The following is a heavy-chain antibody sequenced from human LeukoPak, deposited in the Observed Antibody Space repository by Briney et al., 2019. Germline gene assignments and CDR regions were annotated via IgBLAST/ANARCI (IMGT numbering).Heavy chain of an antibody. J-gene: IGHJ4*02. CDR2: INRDGRST. CDR1: GFTFSSDW. V-gene: IGHV3-74*01. Sequence: PGGSLRLSCAASGFTFSSDWMHWVRQAPGKGLVWVSRINRDGRSTTYADSVKGRFTISRDNAKNTLYLQMNSLRAEDTAEYYCARHPYDILTGPSFDYWGQGTLVTVSS. CDR3: ARHPYDILTGPSFDY. D-gene: IGHD3-9*01.